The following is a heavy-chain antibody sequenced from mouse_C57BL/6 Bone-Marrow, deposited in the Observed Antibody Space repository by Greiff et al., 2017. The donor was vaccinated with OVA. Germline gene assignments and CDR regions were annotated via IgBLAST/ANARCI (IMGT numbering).Heavy chain of an antibody. J-gene: IGHJ1*03. CDR2: IHPNSGST. CDR3: ARWDYGYVWYIDV. Sequence: QVQLQQPGAELVKPGASVKLSCKASGYTFTSYWMHWVKQRPGQGLEWIGMIHPNSGSTNYNEKFKSKATLTVDKSSSTAYMQLSSLTSEDSAVYYCARWDYGYVWYIDVWGTGTTVTVSS. V-gene: IGHV1-64*01. D-gene: IGHD2-2*01. CDR1: GYTFTSYW.